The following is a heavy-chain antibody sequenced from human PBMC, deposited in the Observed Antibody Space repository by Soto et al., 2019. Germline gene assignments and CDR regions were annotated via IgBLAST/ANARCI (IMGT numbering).Heavy chain of an antibody. Sequence: GRFLSLSWAAAGLTGSSYAMSWVRQATGKGLEWVSAISGSGGSTYYADSVKGRFTISRDNSKNTLYLQMNSLRAEDTAVYYCAKDSYYYGSGSYRGYYDPGMDVWGRGNTVTV. CDR2: ISGSGGST. CDR1: GLTGSSYA. CDR3: AKDSYYYGSGSYRGYYDPGMDV. D-gene: IGHD3-10*01. J-gene: IGHJ6*02. V-gene: IGHV3-23*01.